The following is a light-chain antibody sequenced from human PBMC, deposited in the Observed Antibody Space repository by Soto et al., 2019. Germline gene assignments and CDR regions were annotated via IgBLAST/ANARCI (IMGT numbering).Light chain of an antibody. CDR3: QQTYRTPLT. J-gene: IGKJ4*01. CDR2: DAS. CDR1: QSISTY. Sequence: DIQMTQSPSSLSASVGNRVTITCRVSQSISTYLNWYQKKPGKAPNLLIYDASRLQSGVPSRFSGSGGGTDFTLSISSVQPEDFATYSCQQTYRTPLTFGGGTKVDIK. V-gene: IGKV1-39*01.